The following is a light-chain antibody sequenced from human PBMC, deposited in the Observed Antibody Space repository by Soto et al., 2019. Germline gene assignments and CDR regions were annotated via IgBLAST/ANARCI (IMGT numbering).Light chain of an antibody. CDR2: AAS. Sequence: DIQMTQSPSSLSASVGDRLTITCRASQSISSYLNWYQKKPGKAPKLLIYAASSLPSGVPSKFSGSGSGTDFTLTITSLQPEYLAIYYCQRSYSTPLTFGGGTKVEIK. V-gene: IGKV1-39*01. CDR3: QRSYSTPLT. J-gene: IGKJ4*01. CDR1: QSISSY.